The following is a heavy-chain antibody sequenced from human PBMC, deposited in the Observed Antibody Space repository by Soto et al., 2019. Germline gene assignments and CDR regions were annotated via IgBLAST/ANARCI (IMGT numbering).Heavy chain of an antibody. Sequence: EVQLLESGGGLVQPGGSLRLSCAASGFTFSSYAMSWVRQAPGKGLEWVSAISGSGGSTYYADSVKGRFTISRDNSKNTGSLQRNSLGAEETAVFYCGKGGGELRYWGQGTLVTVSS. CDR3: GKGGGELRY. CDR2: ISGSGGST. V-gene: IGHV3-23*01. CDR1: GFTFSSYA. J-gene: IGHJ4*02. D-gene: IGHD1-26*01.